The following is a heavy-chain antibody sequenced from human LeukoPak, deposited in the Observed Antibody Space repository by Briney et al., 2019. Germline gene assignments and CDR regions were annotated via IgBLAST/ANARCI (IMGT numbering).Heavy chain of an antibody. V-gene: IGHV1-2*02. Sequence: ASVKVSCKASGYTFTDYYMHWVRQAPGQGLEWMGWMHPSSGDTNYAQKFQGRVTMTRDMSTSTVYMELSSLRSEDTAVYYCARDGEHDYGDYRDNWFDPWGQGTLVTVSS. CDR1: GYTFTDYY. J-gene: IGHJ5*02. CDR3: ARDGEHDYGDYRDNWFDP. D-gene: IGHD4-17*01. CDR2: MHPSSGDT.